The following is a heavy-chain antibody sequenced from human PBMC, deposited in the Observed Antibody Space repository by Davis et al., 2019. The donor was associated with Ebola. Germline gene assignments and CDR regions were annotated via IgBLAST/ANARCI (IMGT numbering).Heavy chain of an antibody. Sequence: PGGSLRLSCAASGFTVSSNYMSWVRQAPGKGLEWVANIKQDGSEKYYVDSVKGRFTISRDNAKNSLYLQMNSLRAEDTAVYYCARDSSGWPNDDYWGQGTLVTVSS. J-gene: IGHJ4*02. CDR1: GFTVSSNY. D-gene: IGHD6-19*01. CDR3: ARDSSGWPNDDY. CDR2: IKQDGSEK. V-gene: IGHV3-7*01.